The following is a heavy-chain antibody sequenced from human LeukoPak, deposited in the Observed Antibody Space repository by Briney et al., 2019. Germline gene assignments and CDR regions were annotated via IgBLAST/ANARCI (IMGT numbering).Heavy chain of an antibody. CDR2: INPNSGGT. V-gene: IGHV1-2*04. Sequence: ASVEVSCKASGYTFTGYYMHWVRQAPGQGLEWMGWINPNSGGTNYAQKFQGWVTMTRDTSISTAYMELSRLRSDDTAVYYCARGVRGYSYGSFDYWGQGTLVTVSS. CDR1: GYTFTGYY. D-gene: IGHD5-18*01. CDR3: ARGVRGYSYGSFDY. J-gene: IGHJ4*02.